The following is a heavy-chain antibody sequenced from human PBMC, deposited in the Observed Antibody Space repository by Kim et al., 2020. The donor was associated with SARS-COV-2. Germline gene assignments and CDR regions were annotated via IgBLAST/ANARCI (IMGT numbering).Heavy chain of an antibody. CDR3: AKGPFGMMTGWFNP. J-gene: IGHJ5*02. V-gene: IGHV3-23*02. Sequence: KDRFTISRDNCKNTLYLQINSLRAEDTAVYYCAKGPFGMMTGWFNPWGQGTLVTVSS. D-gene: IGHD3-16*01.